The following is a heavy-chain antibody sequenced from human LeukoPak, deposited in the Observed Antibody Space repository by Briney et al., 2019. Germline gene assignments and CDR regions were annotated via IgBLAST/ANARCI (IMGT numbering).Heavy chain of an antibody. CDR3: ASRGYCSGGSCYSRRYYYMDV. V-gene: IGHV1-2*02. D-gene: IGHD2-15*01. CDR1: GYTFTGYY. CDR2: INPNSGGT. Sequence: ASVKASCKASGYTFTGYYMHWVRQAPGQGLEWMGWINPNSGGTNYAQKFQGRVTMTRDTSISTAYMELSRLRSDDTAVYYCASRGYCSGGSCYSRRYYYMDVWGKGTTVTVSS. J-gene: IGHJ6*03.